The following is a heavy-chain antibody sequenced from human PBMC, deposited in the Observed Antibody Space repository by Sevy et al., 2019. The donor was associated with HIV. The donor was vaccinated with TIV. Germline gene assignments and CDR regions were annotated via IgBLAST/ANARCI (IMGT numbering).Heavy chain of an antibody. D-gene: IGHD6-13*01. CDR1: GFTFSSYW. J-gene: IGHJ5*02. V-gene: IGHV3-7*03. CDR2: IKQDGSEK. CDR3: ARAVNLWYNSSWYNP. Sequence: GGSLRLSCAASGFTFSSYWMSWVRQAPGKGLEWVANIKQDGSEKYYVDSVKGRFTISRDNAKNSLYLQMNSLRAEDTAVYYCARAVNLWYNSSWYNPWGQGTLVTVSS.